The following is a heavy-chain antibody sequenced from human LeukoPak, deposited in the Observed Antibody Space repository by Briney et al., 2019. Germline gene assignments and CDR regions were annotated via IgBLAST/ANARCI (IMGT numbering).Heavy chain of an antibody. Sequence: GESLKISCKGSGYSFTSYWIGWVRKMPGKGLEWMGIIYPGDSDTRYSPFFQGQVTISADKSISTAYLQWSSLKASDTAMYYCARHIRPRITMVRGVIGYFDYWGQGTLVTVSS. CDR2: IYPGDSDT. J-gene: IGHJ4*02. D-gene: IGHD3-10*01. CDR3: ARHIRPRITMVRGVIGYFDY. CDR1: GYSFTSYW. V-gene: IGHV5-51*01.